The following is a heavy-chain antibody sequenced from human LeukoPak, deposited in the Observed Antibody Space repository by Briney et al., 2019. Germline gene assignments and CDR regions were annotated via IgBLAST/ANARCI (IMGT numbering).Heavy chain of an antibody. CDR1: GGTFSSYA. CDR2: IIPIFGTA. V-gene: IGHV1-69*13. D-gene: IGHD3-9*01. Sequence: SVKVSCKASGGTFSSYAISWVRQPPGQGLEWMGGIIPIFGTANYAQKFQGRVTITADESTSTAYMELSSLRSEDTAVCYCAIPNYDILTGPDLYYFDYWGQGTLVTVSS. J-gene: IGHJ4*02. CDR3: AIPNYDILTGPDLYYFDY.